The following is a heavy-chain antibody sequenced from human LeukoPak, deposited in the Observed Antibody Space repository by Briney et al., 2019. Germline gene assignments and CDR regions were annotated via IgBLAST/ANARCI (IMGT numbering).Heavy chain of an antibody. Sequence: SETLSLTCTVSGGSISSYYWSWIRQSPGKGLEWIGYIYYSGSTNYNPSLKSRVTISVDTSKNQFSLKLSSVTAADTAVYYCARARVPWEAFDIWGQGTMVTVSS. J-gene: IGHJ3*02. CDR1: GGSISSYY. V-gene: IGHV4-59*01. CDR2: IYYSGST. D-gene: IGHD1-26*01. CDR3: ARARVPWEAFDI.